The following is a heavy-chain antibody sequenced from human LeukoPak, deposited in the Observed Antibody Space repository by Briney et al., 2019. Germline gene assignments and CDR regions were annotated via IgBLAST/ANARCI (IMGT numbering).Heavy chain of an antibody. V-gene: IGHV3-30-3*01. CDR3: ARAAQHLAMYNWFDP. Sequence: GRSLRLSCAASGFIFSTYSMHWVRQAPGKGLEWVAIISYDGTNKYYADSVKGRFTISRDSAKKTLYLQMNSLTAEDTAAYYCARAAQHLAMYNWFDPWGQGTLVTVSS. CDR2: ISYDGTNK. CDR1: GFIFSTYS. D-gene: IGHD6-13*01. J-gene: IGHJ5*02.